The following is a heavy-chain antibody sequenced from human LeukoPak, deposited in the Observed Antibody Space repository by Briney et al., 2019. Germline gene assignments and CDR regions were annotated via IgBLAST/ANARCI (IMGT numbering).Heavy chain of an antibody. CDR1: GYSFTNNY. D-gene: IGHD3-10*01. CDR3: ARLILDPLTYGSGSYYPLDY. V-gene: IGHV1-46*01. Sequence: ASVKVSCKASGYSFTNNYMHWVRQAPGQGLEWMGIINPSGGITTYSQKFQGRVTMTRDTSTSTVYMELSSLRSEDTAVYYCARLILDPLTYGSGSYYPLDYWGQGTLVTVSS. CDR2: INPSGGIT. J-gene: IGHJ4*02.